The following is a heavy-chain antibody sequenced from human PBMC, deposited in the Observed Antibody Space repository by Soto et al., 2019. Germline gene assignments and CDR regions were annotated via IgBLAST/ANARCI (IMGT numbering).Heavy chain of an antibody. D-gene: IGHD3-10*01. V-gene: IGHV1-18*01. CDR2: ISAYNGNT. CDR3: ARADYYGSGSPRWFDP. CDR1: GYTFTSYA. J-gene: IGHJ5*02. Sequence: ASVKVSCKASGYTFTSYAMHWVRQAPGQRLEWMGWISAYNGNTNYAQKLQGRVTMTTDTSTSTAYMELRSLRSDDTAVYYCARADYYGSGSPRWFDPWGHGTLVTVS.